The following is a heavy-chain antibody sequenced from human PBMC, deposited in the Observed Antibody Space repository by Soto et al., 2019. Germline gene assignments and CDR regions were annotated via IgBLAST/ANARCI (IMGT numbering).Heavy chain of an antibody. CDR3: TKGGIPRRYNIPKVDFDY. Sequence: LRLSCAASGFIFSNYAMSWVRQAPGKGLEWVSAISGSGATTYYPDSVKGRFTISRDNSKNTLYLQMNSLRAEDTAVYYCTKGGIPRRYNIPKVDFDYWGQGSLVTVSS. CDR2: ISGSGATT. J-gene: IGHJ4*02. CDR1: GFIFSNYA. D-gene: IGHD1-1*01. V-gene: IGHV3-23*01.